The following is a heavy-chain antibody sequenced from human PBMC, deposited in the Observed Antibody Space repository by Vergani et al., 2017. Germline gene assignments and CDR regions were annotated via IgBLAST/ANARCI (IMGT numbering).Heavy chain of an antibody. CDR2: ISSSGSTI. CDR3: ARDIPINDFWSGYFPYYFDC. J-gene: IGHJ4*02. CDR1: GFTFSDYY. V-gene: IGHV3-11*01. D-gene: IGHD3-3*01. Sequence: VQLLESGGGLVQPGGSLRLSCAASGFTFSDYYMSWIRQAPGKGLEWVSYISSSGSTIYYADSVKGRFTISRDNAKNSLYLQMNSLRAEDTAVYYCARDIPINDFWSGYFPYYFDCWDRGTLVTVSS.